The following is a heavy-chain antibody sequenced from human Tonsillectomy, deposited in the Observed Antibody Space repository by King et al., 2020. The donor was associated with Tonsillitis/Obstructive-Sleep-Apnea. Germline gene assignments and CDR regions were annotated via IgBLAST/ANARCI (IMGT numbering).Heavy chain of an antibody. CDR1: GGAFSGYY. V-gene: IGHV4-34*01. CDR2: INHSGST. CDR3: ARGPDYGDLDY. J-gene: IGHJ4*02. D-gene: IGHD4-17*01. Sequence: VQLQQWGAGLLKPSETLSLTCAVYGGAFSGYYWSWIRQPPGKGLEWIGEINHSGSTNYNPSLKSRVTIKVDTSKNQFSLKLSSVTAADTAVYYCARGPDYGDLDYWGQGTLVTVSS.